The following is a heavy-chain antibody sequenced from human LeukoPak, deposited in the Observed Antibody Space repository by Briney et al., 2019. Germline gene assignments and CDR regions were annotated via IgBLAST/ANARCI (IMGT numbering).Heavy chain of an antibody. Sequence: GGSLRLSCAASGFTVSSNYMSWVRQAPGKGLEWVSVICSDGSTYYADSVKGRFTISRDNSKNTLYLQMNSLRGEDTAVYYCARSMVRGVSAFDYWGQGTLVTVSS. V-gene: IGHV3-66*02. CDR2: ICSDGST. D-gene: IGHD3-10*01. CDR3: ARSMVRGVSAFDY. CDR1: GFTVSSNY. J-gene: IGHJ4*02.